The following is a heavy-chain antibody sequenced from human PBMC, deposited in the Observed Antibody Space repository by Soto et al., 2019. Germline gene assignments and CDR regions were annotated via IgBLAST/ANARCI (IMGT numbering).Heavy chain of an antibody. CDR1: GFSFSDYS. Sequence: EVQLVESGGGLVKPGGSLRLSCAASGFSFSDYSMNWVRQAPGKGLEWVSAISGSSSYKYYTDSLKGRFTVSRDNSNKTLYLQMNSRRAEDTAVYYCARDGAYCSGICCRDYYHYMDVWGKGTTVTVSS. D-gene: IGHD2-15*01. CDR2: ISGSSSYK. V-gene: IGHV3-21*01. CDR3: ARDGAYCSGICCRDYYHYMDV. J-gene: IGHJ6*03.